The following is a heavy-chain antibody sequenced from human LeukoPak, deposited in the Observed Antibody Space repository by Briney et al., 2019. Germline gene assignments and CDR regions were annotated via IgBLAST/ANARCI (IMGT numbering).Heavy chain of an antibody. Sequence: GGSLRLSCAASGFTFSSYSMNWVRQAPGKGLEWVSSISSSSSYIYYADSVKGRFTISRDSAKNSLYLQMNSLRAEDTAVYYCARDEYYDILTGYYSPYYFDYWGQGTLVTVSS. V-gene: IGHV3-21*01. J-gene: IGHJ4*02. CDR2: ISSSSSYI. D-gene: IGHD3-9*01. CDR1: GFTFSSYS. CDR3: ARDEYYDILTGYYSPYYFDY.